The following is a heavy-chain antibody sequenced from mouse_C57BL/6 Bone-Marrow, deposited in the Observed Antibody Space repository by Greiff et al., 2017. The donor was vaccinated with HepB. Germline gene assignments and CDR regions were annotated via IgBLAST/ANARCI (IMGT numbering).Heavy chain of an antibody. Sequence: QVQLKESGAELVKPGASVKLSCKASGYTFTEYTIHWVKQRSGQGLEWIGWFYPGSGSIKNNEKFKDKATLTADKSSSTGYMELSRLTSEDSAVYFCARHEGLWSRAYWGQGTLVTVSA. CDR1: GYTFTEYT. J-gene: IGHJ3*01. CDR3: ARHEGLWSRAY. V-gene: IGHV1-62-2*01. D-gene: IGHD1-1*02. CDR2: FYPGSGSI.